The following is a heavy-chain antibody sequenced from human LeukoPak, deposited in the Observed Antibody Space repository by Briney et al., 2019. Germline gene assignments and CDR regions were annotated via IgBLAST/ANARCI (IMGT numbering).Heavy chain of an antibody. D-gene: IGHD1-26*01. J-gene: IGHJ4*02. CDR2: IQQDGSER. V-gene: IGHV3-7*01. Sequence: GGSLSLSCAASGFTFSNYWMSWVRQAPGKGLEWVANIQQDGSERYYVDSVKGRFTISRDNAKNSLYLQMNSLRAEDTAVYYCARDKVVGATYFDYWGQGTLVTVSS. CDR3: ARDKVVGATYFDY. CDR1: GFTFSNYW.